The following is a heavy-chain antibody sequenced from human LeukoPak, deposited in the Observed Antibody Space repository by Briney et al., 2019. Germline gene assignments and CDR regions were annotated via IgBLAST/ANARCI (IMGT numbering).Heavy chain of an antibody. CDR1: GFTFSSYG. D-gene: IGHD5-18*01. Sequence: PGRSLRLSCAASGFTFSSYGMHWVRQAPGKGLEWVAVIWYDGSNKYYADSVKGRFTISRGNSKNTLYLQMNSLRAEDTAVYYCASSGHVIGTAMVMDLFDYWGQGTLVTVSS. CDR2: IWYDGSNK. CDR3: ASSGHVIGTAMVMDLFDY. J-gene: IGHJ4*02. V-gene: IGHV3-33*01.